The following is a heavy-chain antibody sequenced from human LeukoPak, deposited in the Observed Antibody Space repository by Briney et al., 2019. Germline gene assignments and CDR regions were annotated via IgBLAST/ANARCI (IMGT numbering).Heavy chain of an antibody. CDR1: GGSFSDYY. CDR3: ARGRGLTYYFDSSGYYYNY. CDR2: INHSGSA. D-gene: IGHD3-22*01. Sequence: PSETLSLTCAVYGGSFSDYYWSWIRQPPGKGLEWIGEINHSGSAEYNPSLKSRVTISVDTSKSQLSLNLTSVTAADTAVYYCARGRGLTYYFDSSGYYYNYWGQGTLVTVSS. V-gene: IGHV4-34*01. J-gene: IGHJ4*02.